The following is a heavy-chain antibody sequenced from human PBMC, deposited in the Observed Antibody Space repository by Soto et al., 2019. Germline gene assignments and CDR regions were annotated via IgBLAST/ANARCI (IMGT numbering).Heavy chain of an antibody. CDR2: ISSSSSYT. V-gene: IGHV3-11*06. CDR1: GFTFSDYY. CDR3: ARPSGSYPYGMDV. J-gene: IGHJ6*02. D-gene: IGHD1-26*01. Sequence: QVQLVESGGGLVKPGGSLRLSCAASGFTFSDYYMSWIRQAPGKGLEWVSYISSSSSYTNYADSVKGRFTISRDNAKNPRYLQMNSLRAEDTAVYYCARPSGSYPYGMDVWGQGTTVTVSS.